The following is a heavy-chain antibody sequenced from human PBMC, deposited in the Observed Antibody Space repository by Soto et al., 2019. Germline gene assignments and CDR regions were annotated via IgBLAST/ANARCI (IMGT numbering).Heavy chain of an antibody. V-gene: IGHV3-53*01. J-gene: IGHJ6*02. CDR1: GFTVSSSN. CDR3: ARVSPTATADTYYYSGLDV. D-gene: IGHD6-13*01. CDR2: IYSGGST. Sequence: LRLSCAASGFTVSSSNMNWVRQAPGKGLECVSVIYSGGSTYFADSVKGRFTISRDNSKNTLYLQMNSLRAEDTAVYYCARVSPTATADTYYYSGLDVWGQGTTVTVS.